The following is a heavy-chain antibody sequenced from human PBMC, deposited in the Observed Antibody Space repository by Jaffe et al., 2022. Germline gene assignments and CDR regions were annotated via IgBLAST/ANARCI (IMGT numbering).Heavy chain of an antibody. Sequence: EVQLLQSGAEVKEPGESLKISCQASGYTFTSDWIAWVRQRPGKGLEWLGLIHPEDSDTTYSPTFQGQVTISADKSVNTAYLQWTNLKASDTAIFYCARQAADGYFGEWGQGTLVIVSS. V-gene: IGHV5-51*03. CDR3: ARQAADGYFGE. D-gene: IGHD3-10*01. CDR1: GYTFTSDW. CDR2: IHPEDSDT. J-gene: IGHJ4*02.